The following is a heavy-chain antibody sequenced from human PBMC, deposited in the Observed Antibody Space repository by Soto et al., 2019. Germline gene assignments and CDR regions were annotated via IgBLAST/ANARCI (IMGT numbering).Heavy chain of an antibody. CDR2: ISYSGST. V-gene: IGHV4-30-4*01. Sequence: QVQLQESGPGQVKPSQTLCLTCTVSGGSISSDNYYWSWIRQPPGKGLEWIGFISYSGSTYYSTSLKSRVTISVDTSKSQFSLNLSFVTAADTSVYYCATMGTPATGLYFFDYWGQGSLVTVSS. CDR1: GGSISSDNYY. D-gene: IGHD2-15*01. CDR3: ATMGTPATGLYFFDY. J-gene: IGHJ4*02.